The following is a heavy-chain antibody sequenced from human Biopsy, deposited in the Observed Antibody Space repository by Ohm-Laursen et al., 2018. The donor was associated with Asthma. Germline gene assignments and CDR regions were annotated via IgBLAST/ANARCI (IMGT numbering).Heavy chain of an antibody. V-gene: IGHV4-59*01. Sequence: GTLSLTCTVSGVSIRSYYWAWIRQPPGKGLEWIGNIHYSGSTYSNPSLKSRVTISVDTSKKQISLRLSSVIAADTAVYYCAGFCSGGNCPDHWGQGTLVTASS. D-gene: IGHD2-15*01. CDR3: AGFCSGGNCPDH. CDR1: GVSIRSYY. CDR2: IHYSGST. J-gene: IGHJ4*02.